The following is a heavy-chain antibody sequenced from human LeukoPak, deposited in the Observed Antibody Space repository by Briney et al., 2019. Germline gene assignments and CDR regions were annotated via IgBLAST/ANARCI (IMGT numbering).Heavy chain of an antibody. CDR2: IYSGGST. CDR1: GFTVSSNY. CDR3: AVNYALEGFDY. J-gene: IGHJ4*02. V-gene: IGHV3-53*04. Sequence: GGSLRLSCAASGFTVSSNYMSWVRQALGKGLEWVSVIYSGGSTYYADSVKGRFTISRHNSKNTMYLQMNSLRVEDTAVYYCAVNYALEGFDYWGQGTLVTVSS. D-gene: IGHD2-2*01.